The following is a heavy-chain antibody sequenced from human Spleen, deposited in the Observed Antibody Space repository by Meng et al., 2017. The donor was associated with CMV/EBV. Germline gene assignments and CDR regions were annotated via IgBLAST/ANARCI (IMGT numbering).Heavy chain of an antibody. D-gene: IGHD2-2*01. Sequence: FSNYAMSWVRQAPGKGLEWVSGISGSGGSTHYAESVKGRFTISRDNSKNTVYLQINSLRVEDTAVYYCAKDCAGYCSSTSLDAYFDYWGQGTLVTVSS. CDR2: ISGSGGST. V-gene: IGHV3-23*01. J-gene: IGHJ4*02. CDR3: AKDCAGYCSSTSLDAYFDY. CDR1: FSNYA.